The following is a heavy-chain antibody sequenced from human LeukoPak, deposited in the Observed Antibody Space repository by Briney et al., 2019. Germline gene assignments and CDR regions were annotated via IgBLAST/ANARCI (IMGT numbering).Heavy chain of an antibody. Sequence: PSETLSLTCTVAGGSIGTYQWSWIRQPPGKGLEWIGYISYSGSTNYDPSLKSRVTISLDTSKNQFSLKVNSVTAADTAVYYCARERTSAYSSYFDYWGQGTLVTVSS. CDR2: ISYSGST. J-gene: IGHJ4*02. CDR3: ARERTSAYSSYFDY. V-gene: IGHV4-59*01. CDR1: GGSIGTYQ. D-gene: IGHD3-22*01.